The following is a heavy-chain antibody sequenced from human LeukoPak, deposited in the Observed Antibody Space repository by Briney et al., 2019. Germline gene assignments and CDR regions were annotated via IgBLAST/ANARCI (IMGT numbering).Heavy chain of an antibody. D-gene: IGHD6-13*01. CDR2: ISGSGGST. Sequence: GGSLRLSCAASGFTFSSYAMSWVRQAPGKGLEWVSAISGSGGSTYYADSVKGRFTISRDNSKNTLYLQMNSLRAEDKAVYYCAKELSSSWSPGSFDPWGQGTLVTVSS. V-gene: IGHV3-23*01. CDR1: GFTFSSYA. J-gene: IGHJ5*02. CDR3: AKELSSSWSPGSFDP.